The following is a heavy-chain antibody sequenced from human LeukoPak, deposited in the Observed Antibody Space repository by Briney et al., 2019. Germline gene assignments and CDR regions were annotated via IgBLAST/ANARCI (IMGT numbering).Heavy chain of an antibody. D-gene: IGHD3-16*01. CDR3: ARRRTIGDYDY. Sequence: GGSLRLSCAASRCTFSNYWLRWVRQAPGKGLMWAARISYDGSSADHADSVKGRFTISRDNAKNTLYLQMNSLRVEDTGVYYCARRRTIGDYDYWGQGTLVTVSS. CDR1: RCTFSNYW. CDR2: ISYDGSSA. V-gene: IGHV3-74*01. J-gene: IGHJ4*02.